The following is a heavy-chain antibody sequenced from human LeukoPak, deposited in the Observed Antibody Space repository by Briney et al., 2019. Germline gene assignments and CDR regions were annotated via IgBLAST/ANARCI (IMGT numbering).Heavy chain of an antibody. V-gene: IGHV4-4*07. CDR1: GGSISSYY. CDR3: AADGRENVDFDY. D-gene: IGHD1-26*01. CDR2: IYTSGST. Sequence: SETLSLTCTVSGGSISSYYWSWIRQPAGKGLEWIGRIYTSGSTNYNPSLKSRVTMSVDTSKNQFSLKLSSVTAADTAVYYCAADGRENVDFDYWGQGTLVTVSS. J-gene: IGHJ4*02.